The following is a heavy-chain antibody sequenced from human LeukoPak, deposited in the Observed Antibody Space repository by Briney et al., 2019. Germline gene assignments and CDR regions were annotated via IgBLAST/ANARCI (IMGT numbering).Heavy chain of an antibody. V-gene: IGHV3-30*03. Sequence: PGGSLRLSCAASGFSFSKYGMHWVRQAPGKGLEWVAVILYDGNNKYYADSVKGRFTISRDNSKNTVYLQMNSLRAEDTAVYYCARDPSGYPYYFDYWGQGSLVTVSS. J-gene: IGHJ4*02. CDR2: ILYDGNNK. CDR1: GFSFSKYG. CDR3: ARDPSGYPYYFDY. D-gene: IGHD3-3*01.